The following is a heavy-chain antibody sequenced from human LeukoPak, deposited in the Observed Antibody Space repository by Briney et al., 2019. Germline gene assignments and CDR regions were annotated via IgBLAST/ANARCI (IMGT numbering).Heavy chain of an antibody. CDR2: IYTSGST. V-gene: IGHV4-4*07. J-gene: IGHJ6*03. D-gene: IGHD3-3*01. CDR1: GGSISSYY. Sequence: PSETLSRTCTVSGGSISSYYWSWIRQPAGKGLEWIGRIYTSGSTNYNPSLKSRVTMSVDTSKNQFSLKLSSVTAADTAVYYCARVYHYDFWSTDYYYYMDVWGKGTTVTVSS. CDR3: ARVYHYDFWSTDYYYYMDV.